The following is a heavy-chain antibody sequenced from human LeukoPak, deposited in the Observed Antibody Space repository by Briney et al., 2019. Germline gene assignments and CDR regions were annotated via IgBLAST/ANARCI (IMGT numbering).Heavy chain of an antibody. Sequence: SETLSLTCTVSGGSISSSSYYWGWIRQPPGKGLEWIGSIYYSGSTYYNPSLKRRVTISVDTSKNQFSLKLSSVTAADTAVYYCARVGEGYGSGRRENYYYYYMDVWGKGTTVTISS. CDR2: IYYSGST. V-gene: IGHV4-39*07. CDR3: ARVGEGYGSGRRENYYYYYMDV. CDR1: GGSISSSSYY. J-gene: IGHJ6*03. D-gene: IGHD3-10*01.